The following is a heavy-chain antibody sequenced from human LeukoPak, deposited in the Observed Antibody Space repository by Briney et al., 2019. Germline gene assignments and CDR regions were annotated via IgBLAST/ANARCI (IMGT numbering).Heavy chain of an antibody. Sequence: SETLSLTCTVSGGAISRSHYYWGWMRQPPGKGLEWIGSIYYSGSTYYNPSLKSRVTISVDTSKNQFSLKLSSVTAADTAVYYCARDFSTSFDPWGQGTLVTVSS. V-gene: IGHV4-39*07. J-gene: IGHJ5*02. D-gene: IGHD3/OR15-3a*01. CDR2: IYYSGST. CDR1: GGAISRSHYY. CDR3: ARDFSTSFDP.